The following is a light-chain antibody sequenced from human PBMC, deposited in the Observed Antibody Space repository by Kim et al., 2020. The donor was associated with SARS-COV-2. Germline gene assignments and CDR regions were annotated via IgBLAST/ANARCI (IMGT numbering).Light chain of an antibody. CDR1: NLRSSY. CDR3: NSRDSSTNQLV. Sequence: AVGQTVRSTYQGGNLRSSYASWYQQKPGQAPVVVIYGKNNRISGIPDRFSGSTSGDTASLTITGAQAEDEADYYCNSRDSSTNQLVFGGGPKVTVL. J-gene: IGLJ3*02. CDR2: GKN. V-gene: IGLV3-19*01.